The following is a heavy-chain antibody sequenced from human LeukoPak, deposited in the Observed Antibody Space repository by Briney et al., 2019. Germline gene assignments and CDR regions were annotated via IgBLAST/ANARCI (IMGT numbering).Heavy chain of an antibody. J-gene: IGHJ4*02. CDR1: GFTFSSYG. Sequence: GGSLRLSCPASGFTFSSYGMHWVRQAPGKGLEGVAVIWYDGSNKYYEDSVKGRFPISRDNSKNTLYLQMNSLRAEDTAVYYCARDGGAGLDYWGQGVLVTVSS. D-gene: IGHD3-16*01. V-gene: IGHV3-33*08. CDR3: ARDGGAGLDY. CDR2: IWYDGSNK.